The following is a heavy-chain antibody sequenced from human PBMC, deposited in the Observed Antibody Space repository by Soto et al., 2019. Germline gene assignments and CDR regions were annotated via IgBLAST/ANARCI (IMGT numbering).Heavy chain of an antibody. CDR1: GYTLTELS. J-gene: IGHJ6*02. D-gene: IGHD1-26*01. CDR3: EILRLVSGQYSYYYGLDV. V-gene: IGHV1-24*01. CDR2: FDPEDGET. Sequence: ASVKVSCKVSGYTLTELSMHWVRQSPVEGLEWMGGFDPEDGETIYAQQIQGRVTMTEDTSTDTAYMELSSLRSEDTAVYYCEILRLVSGQYSYYYGLDVWGQGTTVTVSS.